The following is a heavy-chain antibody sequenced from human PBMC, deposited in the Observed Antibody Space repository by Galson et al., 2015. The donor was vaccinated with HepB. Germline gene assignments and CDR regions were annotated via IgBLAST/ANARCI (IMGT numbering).Heavy chain of an antibody. D-gene: IGHD6-6*01. J-gene: IGHJ2*01. Sequence: SETLSLTCAVSGGSISNTNWWTWVRQPPGKGLEWIGEVFHTGSRIYNPSLQSRVSISVDKSKNQFSLNLTSVTAADTAVYFCAKYSNNLRNYWYFDLWGRGTLVTVSS. CDR1: GGSISNTNW. V-gene: IGHV4-4*02. CDR2: VFHTGSR. CDR3: AKYSNNLRNYWYFDL.